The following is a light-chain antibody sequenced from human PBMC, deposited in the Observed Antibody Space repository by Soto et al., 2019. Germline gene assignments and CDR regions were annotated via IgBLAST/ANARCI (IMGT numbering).Light chain of an antibody. J-gene: IGLJ3*02. CDR2: EVS. Sequence: QSVLTQPASVSGSPGQSTTISCTGTSSDIGGYKYVSWYQHHPGKAPKLMIYEVSNRPSGVSNRFSGSKSGNTASLTISGLQAEDEADYYCSSYTSSNSWVFGGGTQLTVL. CDR3: SSYTSSNSWV. V-gene: IGLV2-14*01. CDR1: SSDIGGYKY.